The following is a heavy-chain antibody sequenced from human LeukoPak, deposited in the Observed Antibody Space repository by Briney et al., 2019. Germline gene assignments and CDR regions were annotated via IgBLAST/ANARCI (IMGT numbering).Heavy chain of an antibody. CDR3: ARDYYGSGSYFY. J-gene: IGHJ4*02. D-gene: IGHD3-10*01. CDR2: INTDGSST. Sequence: GGSLRLSCAASGFTFSTYWMHWVRQAPGKGLVWVSRINTDGSSTNYADSVKGRFTISRDNAKNTLYLQMNSLRAEDTAVYYCARDYYGSGSYFYWGQGTLVTVSS. CDR1: GFTFSTYW. V-gene: IGHV3-74*01.